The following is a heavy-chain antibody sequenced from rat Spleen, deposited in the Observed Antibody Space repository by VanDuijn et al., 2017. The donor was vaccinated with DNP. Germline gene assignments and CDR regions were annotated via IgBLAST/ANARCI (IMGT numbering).Heavy chain of an antibody. CDR2: ISSSGGRS. D-gene: IGHD1-11*01. CDR1: GFTFSNYY. CDR3: ARPNYGGYEGWFAY. Sequence: EVQLVESGGGLVQPGRSLKLSCAASGFTFSNYYMAWVRQAPKKGLEWVATISSSGGRSYYRDSVKGRFTVSRDNTKSSLYLQMDSLRSEDTATYYCARPNYGGYEGWFAYWGQGTLVTVSS. V-gene: IGHV5-25*01. J-gene: IGHJ3*01.